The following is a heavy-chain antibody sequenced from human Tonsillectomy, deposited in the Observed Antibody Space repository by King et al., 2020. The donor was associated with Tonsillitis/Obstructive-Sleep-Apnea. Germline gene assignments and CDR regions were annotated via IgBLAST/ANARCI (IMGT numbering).Heavy chain of an antibody. CDR2: IRSKAYGGTT. J-gene: IGHJ4*02. D-gene: IGHD2-2*01. CDR3: TISHCSSTSCYTFLFDY. Sequence: VQLVESGGGLVQPGRSLRLSCTASGFTFGDYAMSWVRQAPGKGLEWVGFIRSKAYGGTTEYAASVKGRFTISRDDSKSIAYLQMNSLKTEDTAVYYCTISHCSSTSCYTFLFDYWGQGTLVTVSS. CDR1: GFTFGDYA. V-gene: IGHV3-49*04.